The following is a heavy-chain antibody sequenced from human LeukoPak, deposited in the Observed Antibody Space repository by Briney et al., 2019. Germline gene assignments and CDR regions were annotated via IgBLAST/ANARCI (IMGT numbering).Heavy chain of an antibody. D-gene: IGHD3-10*01. CDR1: GFTFSSYA. CDR3: AKDQWFGGLLPSDAFDI. V-gene: IGHV3-23*01. Sequence: GGSLRLSCAASGFTFSSYAMSWVRQAPGKGLEWVSAISGSGDSTYYADSVKGRFTISRDNSKNTLYLQMNSLRAEDTAVYYCAKDQWFGGLLPSDAFDIWGQGTMVTVSS. CDR2: ISGSGDST. J-gene: IGHJ3*02.